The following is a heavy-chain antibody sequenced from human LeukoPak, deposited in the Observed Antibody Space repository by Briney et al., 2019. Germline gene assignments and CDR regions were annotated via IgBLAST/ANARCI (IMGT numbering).Heavy chain of an antibody. CDR2: ISYDGSNK. J-gene: IGHJ6*04. D-gene: IGHD2-2*01. V-gene: IGHV3-30*04. CDR1: GFTFSSYA. Sequence: PGRSLRLSCAASGFTFSSYAMHWVRQAPGKGLEWVAVISYDGSNKYYADSVKGRFTISRDNSKNTLYLQMNSLRAEDTAVYYCARELLGYCSSTSCYYYYYGMDVWGKGTTVTVSS. CDR3: ARELLGYCSSTSCYYYYYGMDV.